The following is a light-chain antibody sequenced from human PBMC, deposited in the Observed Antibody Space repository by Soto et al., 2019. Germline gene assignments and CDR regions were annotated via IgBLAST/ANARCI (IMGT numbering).Light chain of an antibody. CDR2: GAS. V-gene: IGKV3-15*01. Sequence: EIVMTQSPATLSVSPGERATLSCRASPSVSSNLAWYQQKPGQAPRLLIYGASTRAAGIPARFSGSGSGTDYTLTIASLQPEDFATYYCQQLNGSPWTFGQGTKVDIK. J-gene: IGKJ1*01. CDR3: QQLNGSPWT. CDR1: PSVSSN.